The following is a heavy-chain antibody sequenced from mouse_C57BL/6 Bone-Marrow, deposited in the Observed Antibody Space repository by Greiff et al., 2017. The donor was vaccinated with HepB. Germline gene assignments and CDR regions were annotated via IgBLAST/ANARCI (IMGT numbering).Heavy chain of an antibody. CDR3: ARHQGYGSRWFAY. V-gene: IGHV5-6*02. Sequence: EVKLVESGGDLVKPGGSLKLSCAASGFTFSSYGMSWVRQTPDKRLEWVATISSGGSYTYYPDSVKGRFTISRDNAKNTLYLQMSSLKSEDTAMYYCARHQGYGSRWFAYGGQGTLVTVSA. CDR1: GFTFSSYG. D-gene: IGHD1-1*01. CDR2: ISSGGSYT. J-gene: IGHJ3*01.